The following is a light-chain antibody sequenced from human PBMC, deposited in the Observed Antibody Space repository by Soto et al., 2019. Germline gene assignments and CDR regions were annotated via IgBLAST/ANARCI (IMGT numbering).Light chain of an antibody. Sequence: EIVVTQSPGTLSFSRGESANLSCGASQSVSTTSVAWYQQKPGLAPTILIYDESSRAAGIPDRFSGSGSETDFTLIISSVEPEDFAVYYCQQYASSPITCGQGTRLDI. CDR1: QSVSTTS. CDR2: DES. V-gene: IGKV3D-20*01. CDR3: QQYASSPIT. J-gene: IGKJ5*01.